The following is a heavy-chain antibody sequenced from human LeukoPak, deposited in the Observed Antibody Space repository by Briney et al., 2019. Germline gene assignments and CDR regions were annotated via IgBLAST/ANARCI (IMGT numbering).Heavy chain of an antibody. CDR3: ARDTLSGSHDFDY. D-gene: IGHD3-10*01. J-gene: IGHJ4*02. CDR2: ISYDGGNQ. CDR1: GFSFSTFA. V-gene: IGHV3-30-3*01. Sequence: PGGSLRLSCAASGFSFSTFAMHWVRQAPGKGLEWVAVISYDGGNQYYADSVKGRFSISRDNSKNTVYLQMNSLRGEGTAVYYCARDTLSGSHDFDYWGQGTLVTVFS.